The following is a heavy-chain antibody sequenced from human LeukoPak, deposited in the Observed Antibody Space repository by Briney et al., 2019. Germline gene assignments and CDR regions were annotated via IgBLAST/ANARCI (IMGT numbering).Heavy chain of an antibody. Sequence: GGSLRLSCAASGFTFSSYSMHWARQAPGKGLEWVAVISYDGSNKYYADSVKGRFTISRDNSKNTLYLQMNSLRAEDTAVYYCAKGPHQGYGDYLDYWGQGTLVTASS. J-gene: IGHJ4*02. CDR3: AKGPHQGYGDYLDY. V-gene: IGHV3-30*18. CDR1: GFTFSSYS. D-gene: IGHD4-17*01. CDR2: ISYDGSNK.